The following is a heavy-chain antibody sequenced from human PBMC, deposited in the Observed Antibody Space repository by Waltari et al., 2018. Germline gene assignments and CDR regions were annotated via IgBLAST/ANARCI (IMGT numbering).Heavy chain of an antibody. J-gene: IGHJ6*03. Sequence: QVQLVQSGAEVKKPGASVKVSCKASGYTFTGYYMHWVRQAPGQGLEWMGRINPNSGGTNYAQKFQGRVTMTRDTSISTAYMELSRLRSDDTAVYYCASSFGELSNNYYYMDVWGKGTTVTVSS. CDR3: ASSFGELSNNYYYMDV. D-gene: IGHD3-16*02. CDR1: GYTFTGYY. CDR2: INPNSGGT. V-gene: IGHV1-2*06.